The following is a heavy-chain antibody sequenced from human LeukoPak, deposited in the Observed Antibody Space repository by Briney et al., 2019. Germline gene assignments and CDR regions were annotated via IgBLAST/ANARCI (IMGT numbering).Heavy chain of an antibody. CDR2: IRYDGSNK. V-gene: IGHV3-30*02. CDR3: AKDRIVVAPAAMGVLDY. J-gene: IGHJ4*02. D-gene: IGHD2-2*01. CDR1: GFTFSSYG. Sequence: GGSLRLSCAASGFTFSSYGMHWVRQAPGKGLEWVAFIRYDGSNKYYADSVKGRFTISRDNSKNSLYLQMNSLRAEDTAVYYCAKDRIVVAPAAMGVLDYWGQGTLVTVSS.